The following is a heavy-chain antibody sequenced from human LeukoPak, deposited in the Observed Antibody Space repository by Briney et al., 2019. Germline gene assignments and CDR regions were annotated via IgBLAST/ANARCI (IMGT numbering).Heavy chain of an antibody. J-gene: IGHJ5*02. CDR2: IYYSGST. D-gene: IGHD3-22*01. CDR1: GGSISSYY. V-gene: IGHV4-59*01. Sequence: SETLSLTCTVSGGSISSYYWSWIRQPPGKGLEWIGYIYYSGSTNYNPSLKSRVTISVDTSKNQFSLKLSSVTAADTAVYYCARGPYDASISNWFDPWGQGLLVTVSS. CDR3: ARGPYDASISNWFDP.